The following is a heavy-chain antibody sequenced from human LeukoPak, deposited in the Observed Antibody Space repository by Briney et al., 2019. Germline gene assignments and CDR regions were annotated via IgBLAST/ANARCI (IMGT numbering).Heavy chain of an antibody. D-gene: IGHD4-17*01. J-gene: IGHJ4*02. V-gene: IGHV1-2*02. Sequence: ASVKVSCKASGYTFTGYYMHWVRQAPGQGLEWMGWINPNSGGTNYAQKFQGRVTMTRDTSISTAYMELSRLRSDDTAVYYCARDHYGDGPLPDYWGQGTLVTVSS. CDR2: INPNSGGT. CDR3: ARDHYGDGPLPDY. CDR1: GYTFTGYY.